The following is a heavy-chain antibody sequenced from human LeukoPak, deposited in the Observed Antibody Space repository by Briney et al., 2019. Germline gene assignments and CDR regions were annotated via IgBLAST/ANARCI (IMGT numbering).Heavy chain of an antibody. Sequence: PSETLSLTCVIYGGSFSGYFWSWFRQPPGKRLEWIGEINRSGSTNYNSSLSLKSRVTISVDTSKNQFSLKLSSVTAADTAVYYCAVSAAALFDPWGQGTLVTVSS. D-gene: IGHD6-6*01. V-gene: IGHV4-34*01. CDR3: AVSAAALFDP. CDR1: GGSFSGYF. J-gene: IGHJ5*02. CDR2: INRSGST.